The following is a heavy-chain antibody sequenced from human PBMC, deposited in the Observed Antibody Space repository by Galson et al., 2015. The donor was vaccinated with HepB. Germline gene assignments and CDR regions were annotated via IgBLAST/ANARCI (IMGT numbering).Heavy chain of an antibody. CDR1: GFTFSSYD. CDR3: ARGKAIAAGNSPPYYFDY. J-gene: IGHJ4*02. CDR2: IGTAGDT. Sequence: SLRLSCAASGFTFSSYDMHWVRQATGKGLEWVSAIGTAGDTYYPGSVKGRFTISRENAKNSLYLQMNSLRAADTAVYYCARGKAIAAGNSPPYYFDYWGQGTLVTVSS. D-gene: IGHD6-13*01. V-gene: IGHV3-13*01.